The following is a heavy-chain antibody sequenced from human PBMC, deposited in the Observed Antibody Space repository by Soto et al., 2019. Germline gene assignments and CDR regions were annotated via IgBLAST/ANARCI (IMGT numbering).Heavy chain of an antibody. CDR3: ARERTYQLLLNYYYYGMDV. V-gene: IGHV3-33*01. J-gene: IGHJ6*02. CDR1: GFTFSSYG. D-gene: IGHD2-2*01. Sequence: QVQLVESGGGVVQPGRSLRLSCAASGFTFSSYGMHWVRQAPGKGLEWVAVIWNDGSNKYYADSVKGRFTISRDNSKNTLYLQMNSLRAEDTAVYYCARERTYQLLLNYYYYGMDVWGQGTTVTVSS. CDR2: IWNDGSNK.